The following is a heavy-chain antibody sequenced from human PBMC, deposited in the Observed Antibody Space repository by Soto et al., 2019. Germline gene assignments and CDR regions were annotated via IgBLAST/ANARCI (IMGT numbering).Heavy chain of an antibody. V-gene: IGHV3-30*18. J-gene: IGHJ6*02. D-gene: IGHD2-21*01. Sequence: QVQLVESGGGVVQPGRSLRLSCAASGFTFSSYGMHWVRQAPGKGLEWVAVISYDGSNKYYADSVQGRFTISRDNSKNTLYLQMNRLGAEDTAVYYCAKDIPAHSGWSYDYYGMDVWGQGTTVTVSS. CDR1: GFTFSSYG. CDR3: AKDIPAHSGWSYDYYGMDV. CDR2: ISYDGSNK.